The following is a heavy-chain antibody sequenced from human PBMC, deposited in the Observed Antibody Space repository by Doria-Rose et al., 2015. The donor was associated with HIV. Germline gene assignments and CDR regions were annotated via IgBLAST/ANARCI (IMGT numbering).Heavy chain of an antibody. J-gene: IGHJ4*02. V-gene: IGHV2-26*01. D-gene: IGHD6-13*01. CDR1: GVSLSSPGMG. Sequence: ESGPVLVKPTETLTLTCTVSGVSLSSPGMGVSWIRQPPGKALEWLANMFSDDGRSYKTSLKSRLNISRCTSKSQVVLTMTDMDPVDTATYYCARIKSSRWYHKYYFDFWGRGTLVIVSA. CDR2: MFSDDGR. CDR3: ARIKSSRWYHKYYFDF.